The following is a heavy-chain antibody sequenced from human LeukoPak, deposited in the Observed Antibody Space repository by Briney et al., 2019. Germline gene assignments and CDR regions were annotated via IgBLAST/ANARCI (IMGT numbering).Heavy chain of an antibody. D-gene: IGHD3-10*01. CDR1: GYTFTGYY. V-gene: IGHV1-2*02. Sequence: ASVKVSCKASGYTFTGYYMHWVRQAPGQGLEWMGWINPNSGGTNYAQKFQGRVTMTRDTSISTAYMELSRLRSDDTAVYYCARERGAGYYGSGSRSDFDLWGQGTLVTVSS. J-gene: IGHJ5*02. CDR2: INPNSGGT. CDR3: ARERGAGYYGSGSRSDFDL.